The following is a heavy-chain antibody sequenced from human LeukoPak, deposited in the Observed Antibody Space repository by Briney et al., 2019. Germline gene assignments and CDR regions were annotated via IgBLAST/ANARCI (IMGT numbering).Heavy chain of an antibody. CDR2: ISGSGGST. CDR3: AKSGGLSGSGRLAMDV. V-gene: IGHV3-23*01. D-gene: IGHD3-10*01. Sequence: GGSLRLSCAASGFTFSSYAMSWVRQAPGKGLEWVSAISGSGGSTYYADPVKGRFTSSRDNSNNTLYVRMNSLRVEDTAVYYCAKSGGLSGSGRLAMDVWGQGTTVTVSS. J-gene: IGHJ6*02. CDR1: GFTFSSYA.